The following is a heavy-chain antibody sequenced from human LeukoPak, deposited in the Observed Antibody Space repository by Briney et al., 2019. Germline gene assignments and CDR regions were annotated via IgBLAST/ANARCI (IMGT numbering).Heavy chain of an antibody. J-gene: IGHJ4*02. CDR3: ARLYVNFQNYYDY. V-gene: IGHV4-39*07. CDR2: IYYSGST. Sequence: PSETLSLTCTVSGGSISSISYYWGWIRQPPGKGLEWIGHIYYSGSTFYNPSLKSRVTISVDTSKNQFSLKLRSVTAADTAMFYCARLYVNFQNYYDYWGQGTLVAVSS. D-gene: IGHD2-8*01. CDR1: GGSISSISYY.